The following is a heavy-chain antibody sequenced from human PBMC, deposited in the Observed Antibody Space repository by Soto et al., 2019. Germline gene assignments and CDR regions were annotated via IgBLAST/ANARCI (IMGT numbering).Heavy chain of an antibody. CDR2: IYWDDDK. CDR3: AHIPIVVAGTRGFAGFDP. J-gene: IGHJ5*02. D-gene: IGHD6-19*01. Sequence: QITLRESGPTLVKPTQTLTLTCTFSGFSLSSSGVGVGWIRQPPGKALEWLAFIYWDDDKRYSPSLKSRLTITKDTSKTQVVLTMTTMDPVDTAAYYSAHIPIVVAGTRGFAGFDPWGQGTLVTVSS. V-gene: IGHV2-5*02. CDR1: GFSLSSSGVG.